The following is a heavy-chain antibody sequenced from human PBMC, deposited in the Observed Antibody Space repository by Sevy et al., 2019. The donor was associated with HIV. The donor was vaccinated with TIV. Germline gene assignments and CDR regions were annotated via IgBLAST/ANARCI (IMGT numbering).Heavy chain of an antibody. Sequence: GGSLRLSCAASGITFSDYSMHWVRQAPGKGLEWVAVISYDGRNNKYNADSVKGRFTISRDNSKNTLYLQMNSLRVEDTAIYYCAKDRGEILHSAFDYWGQGTLVTVSS. CDR3: AKDRGEILHSAFDY. D-gene: IGHD3-16*01. CDR2: ISYDGRNNK. CDR1: GITFSDYS. J-gene: IGHJ4*02. V-gene: IGHV3-30*04.